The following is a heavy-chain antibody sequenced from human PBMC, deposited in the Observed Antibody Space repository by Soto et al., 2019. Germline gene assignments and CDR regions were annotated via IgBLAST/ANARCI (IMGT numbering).Heavy chain of an antibody. D-gene: IGHD6-13*01. J-gene: IGHJ6*02. CDR2: IYPGDSDT. CDR3: ARHKSPGIAAAGTGYYYYYGMDV. Sequence: PGESLKISCKGSGYSFTSYWIGWVRQMPGKGLEWMGIIYPGDSDTRYSPSFQGQVTISADKSISTAYLQWSSLKASDTAMYYCARHKSPGIAAAGTGYYYYYGMDVWGQGTTVTVSS. CDR1: GYSFTSYW. V-gene: IGHV5-51*01.